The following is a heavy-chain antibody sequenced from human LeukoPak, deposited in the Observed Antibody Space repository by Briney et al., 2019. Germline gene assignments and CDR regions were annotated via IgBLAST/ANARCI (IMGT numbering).Heavy chain of an antibody. D-gene: IGHD6-19*01. Sequence: GSLRLSCAAPGFTFISYAMSWVRQAPGKGLEWVSSISGSGGRTSYADSVQGRFTISRDNSKNTLYLELNSLRAEDAAVYFCAMAVIGSGWTLDYWGQGTLVTVS. CDR3: AMAVIGSGWTLDY. CDR2: ISGSGGRT. V-gene: IGHV3-23*01. J-gene: IGHJ4*02. CDR1: GFTFISYA.